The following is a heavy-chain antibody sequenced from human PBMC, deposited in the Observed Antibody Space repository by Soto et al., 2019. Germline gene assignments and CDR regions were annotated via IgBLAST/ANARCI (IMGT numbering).Heavy chain of an antibody. CDR2: IYPSGNNA. CDR3: VRGPSHGAFDI. Sequence: QVQLVESGGDVVQPGRSLRLSCAASGSTFSSYDIHWVGQAPGKGLEWVPHIYPSGNNAFYADSVKGRFTISRDNSRNTVHLQVNSLRPEETAVFHCVRGPSHGAFDIWGQGTLVTVSS. CDR1: GSTFSSYD. J-gene: IGHJ3*02. V-gene: IGHV3-30-3*01.